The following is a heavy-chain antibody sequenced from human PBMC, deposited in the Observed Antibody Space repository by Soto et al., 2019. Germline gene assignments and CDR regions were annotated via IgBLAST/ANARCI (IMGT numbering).Heavy chain of an antibody. CDR3: ARDAPPYSSSWHQGYNWFDP. J-gene: IGHJ5*02. D-gene: IGHD6-13*01. Sequence: SQTLSLTCVISGDSVSSNSAAWNWIRQSPSRGLEWLGRTYYRSKWYNDYAVSVKSRITINPDTSKNQFSLQLNSVTPEDTAVYYCARDAPPYSSSWHQGYNWFDPWGQGTLVTVSS. V-gene: IGHV6-1*01. CDR1: GDSVSSNSAA. CDR2: TYYRSKWYN.